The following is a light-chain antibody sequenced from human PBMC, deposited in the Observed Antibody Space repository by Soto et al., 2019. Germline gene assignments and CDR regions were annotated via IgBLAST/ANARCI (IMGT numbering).Light chain of an antibody. Sequence: QSALTQPRSVSGSPGQSVIISCTGSSSDVGGYNYVSWYQQHPGKAPKLMIYDVSKRPSGVPDRFSGSKSGNTASLTISGLKAEHEADYYCCSYSGSYTFVFGTGTKLTVL. V-gene: IGLV2-11*01. CDR2: DVS. CDR3: CSYSGSYTFV. J-gene: IGLJ1*01. CDR1: SSDVGGYNY.